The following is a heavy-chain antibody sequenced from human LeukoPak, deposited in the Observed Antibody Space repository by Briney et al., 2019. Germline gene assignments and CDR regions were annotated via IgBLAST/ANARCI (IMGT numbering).Heavy chain of an antibody. J-gene: IGHJ4*02. Sequence: PGGSLRLSCAASGFTFNTYGMTWVRQAPGKGLEWVSAITSSGGSTYYGDSVKGRFTISRDNSRNTLYLQMNSLRAEDTAVYYCARGLSGYASSLGYWGQGTLVTVSA. D-gene: IGHD6-6*01. CDR2: ITSSGGST. CDR1: GFTFNTYG. V-gene: IGHV3-23*01. CDR3: ARGLSGYASSLGY.